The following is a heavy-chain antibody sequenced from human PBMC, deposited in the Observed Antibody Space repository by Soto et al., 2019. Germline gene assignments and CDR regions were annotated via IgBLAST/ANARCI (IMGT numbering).Heavy chain of an antibody. CDR3: ARRFWSGPYYFDY. D-gene: IGHD3-3*01. Sequence: PSETLSLTCAVYGGSFSGYYWSWIRQPPGKGLEWIGEINHSGSTNYNPSLKSRVTISVDTSKNQFSLKLSSVTAADTAVYYCARRFWSGPYYFDYWGQGTLVTVSS. V-gene: IGHV4-34*01. CDR2: INHSGST. CDR1: GGSFSGYY. J-gene: IGHJ4*02.